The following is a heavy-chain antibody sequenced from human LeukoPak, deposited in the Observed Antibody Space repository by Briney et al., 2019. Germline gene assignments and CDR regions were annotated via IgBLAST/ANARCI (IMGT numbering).Heavy chain of an antibody. D-gene: IGHD6-13*01. V-gene: IGHV3-53*01. CDR1: GFTVSSDY. CDR3: ARDGLQGSWYGLNY. Sequence: GGSLRLSCAASGFTVSSDYMSWVRQAPGKGLEWVSVIYSGGSTYYADSVEGRFTISRDNSKNTLYLQMNSLRAEDTAVYYCARDGLQGSWYGLNYWGQGTLVTVSS. CDR2: IYSGGST. J-gene: IGHJ4*02.